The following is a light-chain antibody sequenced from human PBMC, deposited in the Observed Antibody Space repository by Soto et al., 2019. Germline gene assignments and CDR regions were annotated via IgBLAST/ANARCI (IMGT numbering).Light chain of an antibody. V-gene: IGLV7-46*01. CDR2: DTS. CDR3: LLSYNAALV. J-gene: IGLJ2*01. Sequence: QAVVTQEPSLTVSPGGTVTLTCGSSTGAVTSNHHPYWFQQKAGQAPRTLIYDTSNKHSWTPARFSGSLLGDKAALTLSGAQPEDVAQYYCLLSYNAALVFGGGTKLTVL. CDR1: TGAVTSNHH.